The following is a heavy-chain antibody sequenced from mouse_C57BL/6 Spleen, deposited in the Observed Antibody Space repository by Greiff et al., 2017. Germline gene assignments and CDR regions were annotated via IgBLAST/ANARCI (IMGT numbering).Heavy chain of an antibody. J-gene: IGHJ2*01. D-gene: IGHD2-5*01. CDR1: GYTFTSYW. V-gene: IGHV1-55*01. CDR2: FYPGSGST. Sequence: QVQLQQPGAELVKPGASVKMSCKASGYTFTSYWITWVKQRPGQGLEWIGDFYPGSGSTNYNEKFKSKATLTVETSSSTAYMQLSSLTSEDSAVYYCARSAYYSNPYYFDYWGQGTTLTVSS. CDR3: ARSAYYSNPYYFDY.